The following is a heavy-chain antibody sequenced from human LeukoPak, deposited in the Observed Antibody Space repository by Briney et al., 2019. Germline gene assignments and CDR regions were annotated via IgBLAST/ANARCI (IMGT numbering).Heavy chain of an antibody. CDR2: IYPGDSDT. CDR3: ARFVYYGSGSSTRYFDY. CDR1: GYRFTSYW. Sequence: GESLKISCKGSGYRFTSYWIGWVRPMPGKGLEWMGIIYPGDSDTRYSPSFQGQVTISADKSISTAYLQWSSLKASDTAMYYCARFVYYGSGSSTRYFDYWGQGTLVTVSS. V-gene: IGHV5-51*01. D-gene: IGHD3-10*01. J-gene: IGHJ4*02.